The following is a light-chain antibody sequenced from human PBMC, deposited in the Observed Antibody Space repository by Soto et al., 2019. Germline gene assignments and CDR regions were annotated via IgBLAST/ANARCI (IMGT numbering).Light chain of an antibody. Sequence: QSALTQPPPLSGAPGQSVTLSCPGTSSDVGNYNRVSWYQQPPGTAPKLMIYEVNNRPSGVPDRFSGSKSGNTASLTISGLQAEDEADYYCNSYTTSSTYVFGTGTKVTVL. CDR3: NSYTTSSTYV. V-gene: IGLV2-18*02. CDR1: SSDVGNYNR. CDR2: EVN. J-gene: IGLJ1*01.